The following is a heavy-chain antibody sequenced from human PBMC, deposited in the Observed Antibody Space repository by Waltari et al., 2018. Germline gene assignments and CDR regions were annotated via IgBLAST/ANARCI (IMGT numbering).Heavy chain of an antibody. CDR2: ISSSSDSI. CDR1: GFAFNIYT. D-gene: IGHD1-26*01. J-gene: IGHJ6*02. CDR3: ARALGGTFGLDV. Sequence: EVQLVESGGGLVRPGGSLRLSCAASGFAFNIYTMNWVRQAPGKGLEWVSGISSSSDSIYQADSVKGRFTISRDNAKNSLFLQMNSLRVEDTAVYYCARALGGTFGLDVWGQGTTVSVSS. V-gene: IGHV3-21*01.